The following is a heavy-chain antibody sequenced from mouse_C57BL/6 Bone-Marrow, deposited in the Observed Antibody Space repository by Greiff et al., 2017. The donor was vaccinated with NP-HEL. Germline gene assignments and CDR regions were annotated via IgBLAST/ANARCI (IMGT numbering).Heavy chain of an antibody. CDR2: IDPSDSYT. Sequence: QVQLQQSGAELVMPGASVKLSCKASGYTFTSYWMHWVKQRPGQGLEWIGEIDPSDSYTNYNQKFKGKSTLTVDKSSSTAYMQLSSLTSEDSAVYYCARFLLLYWYFDVWGTGTTVTVSS. J-gene: IGHJ1*03. V-gene: IGHV1-69*01. CDR1: GYTFTSYW. D-gene: IGHD1-1*01. CDR3: ARFLLLYWYFDV.